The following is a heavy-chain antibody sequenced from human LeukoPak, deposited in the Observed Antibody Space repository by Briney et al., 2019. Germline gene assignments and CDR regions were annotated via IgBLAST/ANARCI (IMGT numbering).Heavy chain of an antibody. Sequence: ASVKVSCKASGYTFTSYAMHWLRQAPGQRLEWMGWINAGNGNTKYSQKFQGRVTITRDTSASTAYMELSSLRSEDTAVYYCAREAVTMVRGVIGLYYFDYWGQRTLVTVSS. CDR1: GYTFTSYA. CDR3: AREAVTMVRGVIGLYYFDY. CDR2: INAGNGNT. V-gene: IGHV1-3*01. J-gene: IGHJ4*02. D-gene: IGHD3-10*01.